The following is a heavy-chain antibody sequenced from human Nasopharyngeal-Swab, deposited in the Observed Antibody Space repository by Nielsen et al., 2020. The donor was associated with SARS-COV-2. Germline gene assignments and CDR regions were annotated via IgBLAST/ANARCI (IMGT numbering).Heavy chain of an antibody. Sequence: ESLKISCAASGFIFSDSAIHWVRQASGKGLECVGRIRSKGNSYATEYAASVEGRFTISRDDSKNTAYLQMNSLITEDTAIYYCTRCGGSCYTGKDYWGQGTLVTVSS. CDR3: TRCGGSCYTGKDY. D-gene: IGHD2-15*01. CDR1: GFIFSDSA. V-gene: IGHV3-73*01. J-gene: IGHJ4*02. CDR2: IRSKGNSYAT.